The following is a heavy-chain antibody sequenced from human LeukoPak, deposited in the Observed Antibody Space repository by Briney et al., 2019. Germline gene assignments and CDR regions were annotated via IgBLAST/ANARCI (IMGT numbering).Heavy chain of an antibody. CDR2: IRSGSSYI. Sequence: GGSLRLSCAASGFAFSTYTMNWVRQAPGKGLEWVSSIRSGSSYILYADSVKSRFTISRDNAKNSLYLQMNSLRAEDTAVYYCARDLPAVYDALDIWGQGTMVTVSS. CDR3: ARDLPAVYDALDI. D-gene: IGHD2-2*01. CDR1: GFAFSTYT. V-gene: IGHV3-21*01. J-gene: IGHJ3*02.